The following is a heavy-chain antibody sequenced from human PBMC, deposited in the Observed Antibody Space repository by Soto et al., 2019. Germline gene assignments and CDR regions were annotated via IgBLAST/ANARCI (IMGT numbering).Heavy chain of an antibody. V-gene: IGHV3-21*01. Sequence: GGSLRLSCAASGFTFSSYSMNWVRQAPGKGLEWVSSISSSSSYIYYADSVKGRFTISRDNAKNSLYLQMNSLRAEDTAVYYCASAYDYGDYVIDYWGQGTLVTVSS. D-gene: IGHD4-17*01. CDR3: ASAYDYGDYVIDY. CDR1: GFTFSSYS. CDR2: ISSSSSYI. J-gene: IGHJ4*02.